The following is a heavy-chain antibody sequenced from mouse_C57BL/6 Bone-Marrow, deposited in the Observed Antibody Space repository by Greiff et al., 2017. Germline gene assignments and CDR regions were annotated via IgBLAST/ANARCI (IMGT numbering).Heavy chain of an antibody. Sequence: DVMLVESGGGLVKPGGSLKLSCAASGFTFSSYAMSWVRQTPEKRLEWVATISDGGSYTYYPDNVKGRFTISSDNATNHLYLQMSHLQSEDTAMDYCAIECYGHDEGYAMDYWGQGTSVTVAA. CDR1: GFTFSSYA. J-gene: IGHJ4*01. CDR2: ISDGGSYT. V-gene: IGHV5-4*01. D-gene: IGHD2-2*01. CDR3: AIECYGHDEGYAMDY.